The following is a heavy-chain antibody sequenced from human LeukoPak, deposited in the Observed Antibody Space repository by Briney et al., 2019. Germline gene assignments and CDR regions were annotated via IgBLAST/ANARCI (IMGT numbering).Heavy chain of an antibody. Sequence: GASVKVSCKASGYTFTSYDINWVRQATGQGLEWMGWMNPNSGNTGYAQKFQGRVTITRNTSISTAYMELRSLRSEDTAVYYCARKLGYCSSTSCYYWFDPWGQGTLVTVSS. V-gene: IGHV1-8*03. CDR3: ARKLGYCSSTSCYYWFDP. J-gene: IGHJ5*02. CDR1: GYTFTSYD. D-gene: IGHD2-2*01. CDR2: MNPNSGNT.